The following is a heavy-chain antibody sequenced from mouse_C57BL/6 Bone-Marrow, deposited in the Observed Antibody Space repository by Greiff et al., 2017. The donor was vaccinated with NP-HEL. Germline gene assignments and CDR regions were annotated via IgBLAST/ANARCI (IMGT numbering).Heavy chain of an antibody. CDR1: GFTFSDYY. D-gene: IGHD1-1*01. Sequence: EVQLVESEGGLVQPGSSMKLSCTASGFTFSDYYMAWVRQVPEKGLEWVANINYDGSSTYYLDSLKSRFIISRDNAKNILYLQMSSLKSEDTATYYCARDQGTVDWYFDVWGTGTTVTVSS. J-gene: IGHJ1*03. V-gene: IGHV5-16*01. CDR3: ARDQGTVDWYFDV. CDR2: INYDGSST.